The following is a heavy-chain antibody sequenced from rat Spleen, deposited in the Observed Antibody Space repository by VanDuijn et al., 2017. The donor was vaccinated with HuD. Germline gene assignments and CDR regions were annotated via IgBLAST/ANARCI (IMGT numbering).Heavy chain of an antibody. CDR1: GFTFSNSG. Sequence: EVHLGGCGVGLVKPGRSLKVSCVASGFTFSNSGMHWIRQAPTKGLEWVASMSPSGGNTDYRDSVKGRFTISRDNTKNNLYLQMDSLRSEDTATYYCTRQAGDYGSYWDYWGQGVMVTGSS. J-gene: IGHJ2*01. CDR3: TRQAGDYGSYWDY. CDR2: MSPSGGNT. D-gene: IGHD1-3*01. V-gene: IGHV5-19*01.